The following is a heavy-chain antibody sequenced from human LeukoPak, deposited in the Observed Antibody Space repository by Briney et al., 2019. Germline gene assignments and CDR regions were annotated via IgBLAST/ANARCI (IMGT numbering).Heavy chain of an antibody. CDR1: GYTFTSYG. D-gene: IGHD4-17*01. J-gene: IGHJ6*02. CDR2: ISAYNGNT. V-gene: IGHV1-18*01. CDR3: ARTYGDYDYYYYGMDV. Sequence: ASVKVSCKASGYTFTSYGISWVRQAPGQGLEWMGWISAYNGNTNYAQKLQGRVTMTTDTSTSTAYMELRSLRSDDTAVYYCARTYGDYDYYYYGMDVWGQGTTVTVSS.